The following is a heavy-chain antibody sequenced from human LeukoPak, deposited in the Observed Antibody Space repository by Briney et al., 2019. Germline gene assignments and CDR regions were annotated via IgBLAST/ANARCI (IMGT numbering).Heavy chain of an antibody. Sequence: PGGSLRLSCAASGFTFRNSWMTWVRQAPGKGLEWVSSISSSRRYIYYADSVKGRFTISRDNAKNSLYLQMNSLRAEDTAVYYCARGSDILTGYPENAFDIWGQGTMVTVSS. D-gene: IGHD3-9*01. CDR3: ARGSDILTGYPENAFDI. CDR2: ISSSRRYI. J-gene: IGHJ3*02. CDR1: GFTFRNSW. V-gene: IGHV3-21*01.